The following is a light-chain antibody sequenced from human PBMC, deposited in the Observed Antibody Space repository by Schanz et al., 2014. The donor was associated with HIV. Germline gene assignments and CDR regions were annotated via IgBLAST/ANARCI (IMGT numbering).Light chain of an antibody. CDR2: DVT. CDR1: SSDVGGYNY. Sequence: QSALTQPASVSGSPGQSITISCTGTSSDVGGYNYLPWYQQHPGKAPKLMFYDVTNRPSGVSNRFSGSKSGNTASLTVSGLQADDETDYYCCSYGGSNNYVFGTGTKLTVL. J-gene: IGLJ1*01. CDR3: CSYGGSNNYV. V-gene: IGLV2-14*01.